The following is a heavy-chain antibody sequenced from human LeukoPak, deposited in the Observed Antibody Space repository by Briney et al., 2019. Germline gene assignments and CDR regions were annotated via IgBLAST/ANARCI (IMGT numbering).Heavy chain of an antibody. CDR3: ARDVRYHFDAFDI. J-gene: IGHJ3*02. CDR2: INPNSGGT. V-gene: IGHV1-2*06. D-gene: IGHD2-2*01. Sequence: ASVTVSCTASGYTLTGYYMHWVRQAPGQGLEWMGRINPNSGGTNYAQKFQGRVTMTRDTSISTAYMELSRLRSDDTAVYYCARDVRYHFDAFDIWGQGTMVTVSS. CDR1: GYTLTGYY.